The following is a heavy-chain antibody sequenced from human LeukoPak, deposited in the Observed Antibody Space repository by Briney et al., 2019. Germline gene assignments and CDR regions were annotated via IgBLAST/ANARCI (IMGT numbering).Heavy chain of an antibody. CDR2: ISGYNGNT. V-gene: IGHV1-18*01. Sequence: ASVKVSCKASGYTFTSYGISWVRQAPGQGLEWMGWISGYNGNTKYAQKFQGRVTMTRDTSTSTAYMELRSLRSDDTGVYYCARETSQVSTYYYYYYTDVWGKGITVTVSS. J-gene: IGHJ6*03. CDR3: ARETSQVSTYYYYYYTDV. D-gene: IGHD2-2*01. CDR1: GYTFTSYG.